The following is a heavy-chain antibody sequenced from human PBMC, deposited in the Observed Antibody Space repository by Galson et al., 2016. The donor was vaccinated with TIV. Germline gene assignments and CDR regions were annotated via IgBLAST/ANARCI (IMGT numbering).Heavy chain of an antibody. CDR1: EGKFSSFA. J-gene: IGHJ4*02. D-gene: IGHD3-22*01. CDR2: ITGMFGTA. Sequence: SVKVSCKASEGKFSSFAISWVRQAPGQGLEWMGGITGMFGTAEYAQKFQGRLTITTDELTSSAYMELSSLRSEDTAVYYCARGNYYYETTFDYWGQGTLVTVSS. V-gene: IGHV1-69*05. CDR3: ARGNYYYETTFDY.